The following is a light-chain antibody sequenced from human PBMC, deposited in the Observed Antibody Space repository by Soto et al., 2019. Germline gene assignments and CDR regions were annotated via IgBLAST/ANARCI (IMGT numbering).Light chain of an antibody. Sequence: DIQMTQSPSSVSASVGDRVTITCRASQGISNWLAWYQQQPGKAPKLLIYGASSLQSGVPSRFIGGGASTHFTLIISSLQPEDFATYYCQQTNTFLPLTFGGGTKVEI. V-gene: IGKV1-12*01. CDR1: QGISNW. CDR2: GAS. J-gene: IGKJ4*01. CDR3: QQTNTFLPLT.